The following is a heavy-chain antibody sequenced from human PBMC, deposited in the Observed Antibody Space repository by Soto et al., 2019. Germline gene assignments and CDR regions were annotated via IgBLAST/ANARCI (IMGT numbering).Heavy chain of an antibody. CDR1: GYTFTDYH. CDR3: ARDRLRSFEWLFWVPGLSYGFDI. Sequence: ASVKVSCKASGYTFTDYHLHWVRQAPGQGLEWMGWINPNSGATDYAQKFQGRVTMTRDTSISTAYMDLKWLTYDDTAVYYCARDRLRSFEWLFWVPGLSYGFDIWGQEIMVTL. V-gene: IGHV1-2*02. CDR2: INPNSGAT. D-gene: IGHD3-9*01. J-gene: IGHJ3*02.